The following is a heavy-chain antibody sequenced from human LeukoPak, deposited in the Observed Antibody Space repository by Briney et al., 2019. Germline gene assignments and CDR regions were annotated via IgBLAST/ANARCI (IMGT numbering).Heavy chain of an antibody. Sequence: GGSLRLSCAASGFTFRNYGMHWVRQAPGKGLEWVAVIWYDGSNKYYADSVRGRFTVSRDNAKNTLYLQMNSLKAEATAVYYCARDRQWLQTHSLDYWGQGTLITVSS. CDR1: GFTFRNYG. CDR3: ARDRQWLQTHSLDY. CDR2: IWYDGSNK. V-gene: IGHV3-33*01. J-gene: IGHJ4*02. D-gene: IGHD5-12*01.